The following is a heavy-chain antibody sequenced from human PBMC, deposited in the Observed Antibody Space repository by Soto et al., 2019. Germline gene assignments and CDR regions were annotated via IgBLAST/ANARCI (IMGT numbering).Heavy chain of an antibody. J-gene: IGHJ4*02. Sequence: SETLSLTCTVSGGSISGYYWSWIRPPPGKGLEWIGYIYYSGSTKYNPSLKSRVTISVDTSKNQFSLKLSSATAADTAVYYCARGLYYYDSSGYWGYWGQGTLVTVSS. CDR3: ARGLYYYDSSGYWGY. CDR2: IYYSGST. D-gene: IGHD3-22*01. CDR1: GGSISGYY. V-gene: IGHV4-59*01.